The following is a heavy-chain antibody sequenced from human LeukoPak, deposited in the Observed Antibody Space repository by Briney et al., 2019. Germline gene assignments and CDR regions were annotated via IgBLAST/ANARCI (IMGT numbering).Heavy chain of an antibody. CDR2: INHSGNT. Sequence: SETLSLTCAVYGGTFSDYHWSWIRQPPGKGLEWIGEINHSGNTHYTPSLKSRVTISVDTSDNKFSLKMISVTAADAAVYYCALGYNDIWELWGRGTLVTVSS. V-gene: IGHV4-34*08. D-gene: IGHD5-24*01. CDR1: GGTFSDYH. CDR3: ALGYNDIWEL. J-gene: IGHJ4*02.